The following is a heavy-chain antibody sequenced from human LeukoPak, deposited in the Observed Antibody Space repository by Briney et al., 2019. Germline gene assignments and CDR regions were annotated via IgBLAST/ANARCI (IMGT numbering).Heavy chain of an antibody. CDR2: INAGNSNT. CDR3: AREPYDSSGYYYFDY. V-gene: IGHV1-3*01. D-gene: IGHD3-22*01. CDR1: GYTFTSYA. Sequence: ASVKVSCKASGYTFTSYAMHWVRQAPGQRLEWMGWINAGNSNTKYSQKFQGRVTITRDTSASTAYMELSSLRSEDTAVYYCAREPYDSSGYYYFDYWGQGTLVTVSS. J-gene: IGHJ4*02.